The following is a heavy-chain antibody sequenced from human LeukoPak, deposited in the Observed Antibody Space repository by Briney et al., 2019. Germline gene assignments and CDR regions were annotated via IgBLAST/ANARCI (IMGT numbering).Heavy chain of an antibody. Sequence: SETLSLTCAVYGGSFSGYYWSWIRQPPGKGLEWIGYIYYSGSTYYNPSLKSRVTISVDTSKNQFSLKLSSVTAADTAVYYCARQDLPTYYDFWSGYYPSWFDPWGQGTLVTVSS. J-gene: IGHJ5*02. D-gene: IGHD3-3*01. CDR3: ARQDLPTYYDFWSGYYPSWFDP. V-gene: IGHV4-34*01. CDR2: IYYSGST. CDR1: GGSFSGYY.